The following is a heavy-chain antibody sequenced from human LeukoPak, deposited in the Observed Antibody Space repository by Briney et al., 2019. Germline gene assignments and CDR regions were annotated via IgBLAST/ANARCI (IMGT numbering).Heavy chain of an antibody. J-gene: IGHJ5*02. CDR3: ARDAGGCSSTSCYADWFDP. V-gene: IGHV3-30*04. D-gene: IGHD2-2*01. Sequence: GRSLRLSCAASGFTFNSYAMHWVRQAPGKGLEWVAVISYDGSNKYYADSVKGRFTISRDNSKNTLYLQMNSLRAEDTAVYYCARDAGGCSSTSCYADWFDPWGQGTLVTVSS. CDR1: GFTFNSYA. CDR2: ISYDGSNK.